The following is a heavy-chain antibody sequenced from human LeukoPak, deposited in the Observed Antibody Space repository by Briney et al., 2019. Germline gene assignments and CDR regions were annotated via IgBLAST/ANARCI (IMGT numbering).Heavy chain of an antibody. CDR2: IGSVNGGAT. CDR1: GFTFSSYG. D-gene: IGHD3-3*01. V-gene: IGHV3-48*01. Sequence: PGGSLRLSCAASGFTFSSYGMNWVRQAPGKGLEWVSYIGSVNGGATYYADFVKGRFTISRDNAKNSLYLQMNSLRAEDTAVYYCARVRSGYYKDSWGQGTLVTVSS. CDR3: ARVRSGYYKDS. J-gene: IGHJ4*02.